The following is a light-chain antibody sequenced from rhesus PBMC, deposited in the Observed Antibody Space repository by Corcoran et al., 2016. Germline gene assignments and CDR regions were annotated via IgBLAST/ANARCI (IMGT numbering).Light chain of an antibody. Sequence: PGERATLSCRASQSVGSTLAWYQQKPGQAPRPLIYYASSRATGIPDRFSGSGSGTELTLTISSLEPEDVGVYYCQKYNDWPTFGGGTKVEIK. J-gene: IGKJ4*01. CDR1: QSVGST. V-gene: IGKV3-42*02. CDR2: YAS. CDR3: QKYNDWPT.